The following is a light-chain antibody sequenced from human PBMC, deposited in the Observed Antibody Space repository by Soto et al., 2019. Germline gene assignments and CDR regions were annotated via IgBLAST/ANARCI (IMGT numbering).Light chain of an antibody. CDR3: QQYGSSPMLT. J-gene: IGKJ4*01. V-gene: IGKV3-20*01. CDR1: LSVSSSY. Sequence: EIVLTQSPGTLSLSPGEGATLSCRASLSVSSSYLAWYQQKPGQAPRLLIYGASSRATGIPDRFSGSGSGTDFTLTISRLEPEDFAVYYCQQYGSSPMLTFGGGTKVEIK. CDR2: GAS.